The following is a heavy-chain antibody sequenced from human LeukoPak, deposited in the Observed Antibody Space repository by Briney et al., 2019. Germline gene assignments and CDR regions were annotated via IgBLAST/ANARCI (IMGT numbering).Heavy chain of an antibody. CDR2: IYLGGRT. CDR1: GGSISGYY. CDR3: ARDSTSEYAIDY. J-gene: IGHJ4*02. Sequence: PSEPLSLTCTVSGGSISGYYWSWLGQPPGKGLEWMGYIYLGGRTTYNPPLKSRVTISVPTTRTQSSLQLSSVTAAHTALYYSARDSTSEYAIDYWGQGTLVTVSS. V-gene: IGHV4-59*01. D-gene: IGHD2-2*01.